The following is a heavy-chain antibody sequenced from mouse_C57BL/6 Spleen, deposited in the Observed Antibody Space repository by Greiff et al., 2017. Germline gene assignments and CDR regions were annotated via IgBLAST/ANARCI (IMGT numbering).Heavy chain of an antibody. D-gene: IGHD1-1*01. Sequence: VKLQQPGAELVKPGASVKLSCKASGYTFTSYWMHWVKQRPGQGLEWIGMIHPNSGSTNYNEKFKSKATLTVDKSSSTAYMQLSSLTSEDSAVYYCARSGILPVDYWGQGTTLTVSS. V-gene: IGHV1-64*01. CDR3: ARSGILPVDY. CDR1: GYTFTSYW. J-gene: IGHJ2*01. CDR2: IHPNSGST.